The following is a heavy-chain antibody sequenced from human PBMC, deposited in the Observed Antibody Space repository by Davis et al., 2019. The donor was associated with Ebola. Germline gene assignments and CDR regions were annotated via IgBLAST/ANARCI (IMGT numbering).Heavy chain of an antibody. CDR1: GFTFSSYS. V-gene: IGHV3-48*02. Sequence: PGGSLRLSCAASGFTFSSYSMNWVRQAPGKGLEWVSYISSNSNIRYYADSVKGRFTISRDNAKNSLYLQMNSLRDEDTAVYYCARVVSGRNYRLDYWGQGTLVTVSS. J-gene: IGHJ4*02. CDR3: ARVVSGRNYRLDY. D-gene: IGHD1-7*01. CDR2: ISSNSNIR.